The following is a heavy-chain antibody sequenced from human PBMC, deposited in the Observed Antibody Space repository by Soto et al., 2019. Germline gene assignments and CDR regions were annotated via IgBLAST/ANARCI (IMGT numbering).Heavy chain of an antibody. CDR2: FDPEDGET. V-gene: IGHV1-24*01. CDR3: ATVTSTGDAFDI. Sequence: ASVKVSCKVSGYTLTELSMHWVRQAPGKGLEWMGGFDPEDGETIYAQKFQGRVTMTEDTSTDTAYMELSSLRSEDTAVYYCATVTSTGDAFDIWGKGTMVTVSS. CDR1: GYTLTELS. J-gene: IGHJ3*02.